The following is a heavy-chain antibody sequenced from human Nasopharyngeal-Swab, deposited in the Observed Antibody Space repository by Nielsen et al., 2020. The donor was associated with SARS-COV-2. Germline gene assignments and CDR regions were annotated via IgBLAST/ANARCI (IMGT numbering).Heavy chain of an antibody. CDR3: AKGDSAAGSSSDY. V-gene: IGHV3-23*01. CDR2: ISGSGSST. J-gene: IGHJ4*02. Sequence: GGSLRLSCAASGFTFSSYAMSWVRQAPGKGLEWVSTISGSGSSTYYADSVKGRFTISRDNSKNTPYLQMNRLRAEDTAVYYCAKGDSAAGSSSDYWGQGTLVTVSS. D-gene: IGHD6-13*01. CDR1: GFTFSSYA.